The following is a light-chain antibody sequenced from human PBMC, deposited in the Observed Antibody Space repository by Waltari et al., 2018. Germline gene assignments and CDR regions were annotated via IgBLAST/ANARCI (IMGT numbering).Light chain of an antibody. J-gene: IGKJ1*01. CDR2: PAP. Sequence: DIQMTQSPSSLSSSVGDRVSITCRASHRIGSPINDNWYKQKPGQAPNLLLSPAPHLKSGVPARFSGSGSGTDFTLTISGLQPEDFATYYCHQTYNAPQTFGQGTKVEVK. CDR1: HRIGSP. V-gene: IGKV1-39*01. CDR3: HQTYNAPQT.